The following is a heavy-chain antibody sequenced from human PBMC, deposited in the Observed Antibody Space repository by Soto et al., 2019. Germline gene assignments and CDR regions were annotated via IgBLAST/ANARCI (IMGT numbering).Heavy chain of an antibody. D-gene: IGHD6-19*01. CDR2: INHSGST. Sequence: PSETLSLTCAVYGGSFSGYYWSWIRQPPGKGLEWIGEINHSGSTNYNPSLKSRVTISVDTSKNQFSLKLSSVTAADTAVYYCARGNRGSGRSKYFQHWGQGTLVTVSS. CDR1: GGSFSGYY. V-gene: IGHV4-34*01. J-gene: IGHJ1*01. CDR3: ARGNRGSGRSKYFQH.